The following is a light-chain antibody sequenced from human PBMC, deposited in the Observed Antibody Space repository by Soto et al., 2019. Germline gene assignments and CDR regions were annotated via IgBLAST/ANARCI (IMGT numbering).Light chain of an antibody. Sequence: EMVLTQSPGTLSLSPGERATLSCRASQSVSSSYVAWYQQKPCQAARLLIYGASSRATGIPERFSGSGSGTDFNLTSTRLEPEDVAVYYCHQYDSSPLTFGGDTQVEIK. CDR3: HQYDSSPLT. V-gene: IGKV3-20*01. CDR1: QSVSSSY. J-gene: IGKJ4*01. CDR2: GAS.